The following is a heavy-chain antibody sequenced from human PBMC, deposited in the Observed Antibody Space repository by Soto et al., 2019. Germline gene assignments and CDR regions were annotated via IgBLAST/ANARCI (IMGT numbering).Heavy chain of an antibody. J-gene: IGHJ6*02. Sequence: PGGSLRLSCAASGFTFSSYGMHWVRQAPGKGLEWVAVIWYDGSNKYYADSVKGRFTISRDNSKNTLYLQMNSLRDEDTAVYYCAREGVGKYYDFWSGYYAGMDVWGQGTTVTVSS. D-gene: IGHD3-3*01. V-gene: IGHV3-33*01. CDR2: IWYDGSNK. CDR1: GFTFSSYG. CDR3: AREGVGKYYDFWSGYYAGMDV.